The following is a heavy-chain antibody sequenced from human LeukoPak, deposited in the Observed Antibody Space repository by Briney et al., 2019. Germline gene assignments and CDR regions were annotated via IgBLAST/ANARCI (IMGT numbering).Heavy chain of an antibody. J-gene: IGHJ4*02. Sequence: GGSLRLSCAASGFTFSSYAMSLVRQAPGKGLELVSLISATGGNTYYADSVKGRFTISKDNSKNTLYLHMNSLRAEDTAIYYCSSSVFYSSGWYGGYWGQGTLVTVSS. CDR3: SSSVFYSSGWYGGY. V-gene: IGHV3-23*01. D-gene: IGHD6-19*01. CDR1: GFTFSSYA. CDR2: ISATGGNT.